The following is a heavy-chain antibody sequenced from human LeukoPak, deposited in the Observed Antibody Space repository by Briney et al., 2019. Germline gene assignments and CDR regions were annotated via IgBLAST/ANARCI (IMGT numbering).Heavy chain of an antibody. CDR3: ARDLDSGSYSHDAFDI. Sequence: SETLSLTCTVSGGSVSSGSYYWSWIRQPPGEGLQWIGYIYYSGSTNYNPSLKSRVTISVDTSKNQFSLKLSSVTAADTAVYYWARDLDSGSYSHDAFDIWGQGTMVTVSS. V-gene: IGHV4-61*01. D-gene: IGHD1-26*01. CDR1: GGSVSSGSYY. J-gene: IGHJ3*02. CDR2: IYYSGST.